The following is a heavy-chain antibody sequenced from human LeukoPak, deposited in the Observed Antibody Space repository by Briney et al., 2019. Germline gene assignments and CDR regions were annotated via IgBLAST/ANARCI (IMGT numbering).Heavy chain of an antibody. D-gene: IGHD2-2*02. CDR3: ARDIVVVPAAIRNYYYMDV. CDR2: INHSGST. CDR1: GGSFSGYY. J-gene: IGHJ6*03. V-gene: IGHV4-34*01. Sequence: SETLSLTCAVYGGSFSGYYWSWIRQPPGKGLEWIGEINHSGSTNYNPSLKSRVTMSVDTSKNQFSLKLSSVTAADTAVYYCARDIVVVPAAIRNYYYMDVWGKGTTVTVSS.